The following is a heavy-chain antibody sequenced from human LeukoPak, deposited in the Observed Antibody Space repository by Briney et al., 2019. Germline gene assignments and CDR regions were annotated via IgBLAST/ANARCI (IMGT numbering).Heavy chain of an antibody. J-gene: IGHJ4*02. CDR1: GYTFTSYG. CDR3: ARELLTYYYDSSGLDY. Sequence: ASVKVSCKASGYTFTSYGISWVRQAPGQGLEWMGWISAYNGNTNYAQKLQGRVTVTTDTSTSTAYMELRSLRSDDTAVYYCARELLTYYYDSSGLDYWGQGTLVTVSS. D-gene: IGHD3-22*01. CDR2: ISAYNGNT. V-gene: IGHV1-18*01.